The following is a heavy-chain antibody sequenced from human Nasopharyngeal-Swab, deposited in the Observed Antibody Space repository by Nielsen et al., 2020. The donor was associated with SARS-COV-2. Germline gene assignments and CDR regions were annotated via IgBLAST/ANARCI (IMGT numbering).Heavy chain of an antibody. Sequence: RQAPGKGLEWIGSIYYSGSTNYNPSLKSRVTISVDTSKNQFSLKLSSVTAADTAVYYCARSCRVVTAIRFAFDIWGQGTMVTVSS. J-gene: IGHJ3*02. V-gene: IGHV4-39*07. CDR3: ARSCRVVTAIRFAFDI. CDR2: IYYSGST. D-gene: IGHD2-21*02.